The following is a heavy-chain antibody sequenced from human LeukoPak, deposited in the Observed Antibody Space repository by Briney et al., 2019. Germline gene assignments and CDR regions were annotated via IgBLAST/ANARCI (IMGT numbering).Heavy chain of an antibody. D-gene: IGHD3-16*01. V-gene: IGHV3-30*07. Sequence: PGGSLRLSCAAYGFTFSSYAMHWVRQAPGKGLEWVAVISYDGSNKYYADSVKGRFTISRDNSKNTLYLQMNSLRAEDTAVYYCAREQLIYYYGMDVWGQGTTVTVSS. J-gene: IGHJ6*02. CDR3: AREQLIYYYGMDV. CDR2: ISYDGSNK. CDR1: GFTFSSYA.